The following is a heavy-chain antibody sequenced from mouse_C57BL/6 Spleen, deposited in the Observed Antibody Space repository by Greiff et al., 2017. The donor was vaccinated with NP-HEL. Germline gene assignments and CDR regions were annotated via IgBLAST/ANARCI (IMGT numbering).Heavy chain of an antibody. CDR3: ARGIATVVATRFDD. Sequence: EVQLQQSGPELVKPGASVKIPCKASGYTFTDYNMDWVKQSHGKSLEWIGDINPNNGGTIYNQKFKGKATLTVDKSSSTAYMELRSLTSEDTAVDYWARGIATVVATRFDDWGTGTTVTVSS. CDR1: GYTFTDYN. D-gene: IGHD1-1*01. V-gene: IGHV1-18*01. J-gene: IGHJ1*03. CDR2: INPNNGGT.